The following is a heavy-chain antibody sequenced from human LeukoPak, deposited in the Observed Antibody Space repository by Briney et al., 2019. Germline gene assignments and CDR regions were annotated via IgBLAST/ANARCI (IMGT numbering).Heavy chain of an antibody. Sequence: PSGGSLRLSCAASGFTFSSYWMHWVRQAPGKGLVWVSRINSDGSSTSYTDSVKGRFTISRDNAKNTLYLQMNSLRAEDTAVYYCAREGLYYYYGMDVWGQGTTVTVSS. CDR3: AREGLYYYYGMDV. CDR2: INSDGSST. V-gene: IGHV3-74*01. J-gene: IGHJ6*02. CDR1: GFTFSSYW.